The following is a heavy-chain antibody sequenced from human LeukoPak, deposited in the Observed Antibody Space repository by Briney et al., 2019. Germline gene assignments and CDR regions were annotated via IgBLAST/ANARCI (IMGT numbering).Heavy chain of an antibody. CDR1: GYTLPELS. V-gene: IGHV1-24*01. CDR3: ATVAPGNNPRTMIVDAFDI. D-gene: IGHD3-22*01. Sequence: GASVKVSCKVSGYTLPELSMHWLRPAPGKGLEWMGGFDPEDGETFYAQNFRGRVTMTEGTSTHTAYMEQSSLRSEDTAVYYCATVAPGNNPRTMIVDAFDIWVQGTMVTVCS. J-gene: IGHJ3*02. CDR2: FDPEDGET.